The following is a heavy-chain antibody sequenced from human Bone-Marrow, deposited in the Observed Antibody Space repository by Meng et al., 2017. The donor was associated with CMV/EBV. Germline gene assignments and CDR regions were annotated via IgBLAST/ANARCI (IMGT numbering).Heavy chain of an antibody. CDR2: ITPIFRST. D-gene: IGHD3-22*01. CDR3: AATVVRITTYRHFDL. CDR1: GGTFSNSA. Sequence: QVQLVKSGVEVTKPGSSVKVSCKSPGGTFSNSAISWVRQAPAQGLEWMGGITPIFRSTNNAQKFQSRLTITADEPTSTAYMELNSLRSEDTAVDFCAATVVRITTYRHFDLWGRGTLVTVSS. J-gene: IGHJ2*01. V-gene: IGHV1-69*01.